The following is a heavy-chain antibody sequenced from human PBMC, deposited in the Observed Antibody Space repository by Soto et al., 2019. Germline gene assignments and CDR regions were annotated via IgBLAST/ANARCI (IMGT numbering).Heavy chain of an antibody. CDR1: GGTFSSYT. D-gene: IGHD6-13*01. CDR3: ALSRQQLKEGDY. CDR2: IIPILGIA. J-gene: IGHJ4*02. V-gene: IGHV1-69*02. Sequence: QVQLVQSGAEVKKPGSSVKVSCKASGGTFSSYTISWVRQAPGQGLEWMGRIIPILGIANYAQKFQGRVTITADKTTSTAYTELSSLRSEDTAVYYCALSRQQLKEGDYWGQGTLVTVSS.